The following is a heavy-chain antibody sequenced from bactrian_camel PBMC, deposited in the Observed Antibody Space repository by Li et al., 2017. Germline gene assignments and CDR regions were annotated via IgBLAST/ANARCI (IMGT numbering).Heavy chain of an antibody. CDR2: IDSDGRT. Sequence: HVQLVESGGGSVRPGGSLRLACAVSGYTHDTFCMGWFRRGPGRSREGVAGIDSDGRTTYSPSVNGRFTISQDNASKTVVLQMNSLKPEDTAMYYCGVYDAYGGRCSFREDFYDYWGPGTQVTVS. D-gene: IGHD6*01. V-gene: IGHV3S53*01. J-gene: IGHJ4*01. CDR1: GYTHDTFC. CDR3: GVYDAYGGRCSFREDFYDY.